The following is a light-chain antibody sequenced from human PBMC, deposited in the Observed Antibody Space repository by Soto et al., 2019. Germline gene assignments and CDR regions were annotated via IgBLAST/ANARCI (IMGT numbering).Light chain of an antibody. V-gene: IGKV2-30*01. Sequence: VLTQSPLSLPVILVQPSSISFISGHILIYSNGKTYLNWYQQRPGQVPRRIIYQVSNRDSGVPDRFSGSASGSGTDFTLKISRVEAEDVGVYYCMEGTPSFGQGTKVDIK. CDR3: MEGTPS. CDR1: HILIYSNGKTY. J-gene: IGKJ1*01. CDR2: QVS.